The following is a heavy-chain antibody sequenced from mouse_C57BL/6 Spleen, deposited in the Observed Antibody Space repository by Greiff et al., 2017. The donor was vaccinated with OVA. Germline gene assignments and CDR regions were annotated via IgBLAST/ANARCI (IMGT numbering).Heavy chain of an antibody. J-gene: IGHJ1*03. Sequence: QVQLQQPGAELVRPGSSVKLSCKASGYTFTSYWMDWVKQRPGQGLEWIGNIYPSDSETHYNQKFKDKATLTVDKSSSTAYMQLSSLTSEDSAVYYCARIGHYYGSSYGYFDVWGTGTTVTVSS. D-gene: IGHD1-1*01. CDR3: ARIGHYYGSSYGYFDV. CDR2: IYPSDSET. CDR1: GYTFTSYW. V-gene: IGHV1-61*01.